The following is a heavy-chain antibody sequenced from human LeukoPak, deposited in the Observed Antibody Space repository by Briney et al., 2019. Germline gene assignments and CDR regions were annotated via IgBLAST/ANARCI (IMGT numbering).Heavy chain of an antibody. D-gene: IGHD2/OR15-2a*01. CDR3: AGHHPRNTVDF. J-gene: IGHJ4*02. CDR2: ISHSGST. CDR1: GGSISNDY. Sequence: SETLSLTCTVSGGSISNDYWSWIRQPPGKGLEWIGYISHSGSTNYSPSLKSRVTISLDTSKNQFSLKLGSVTAADTAVYYCAGHHPRNTVDFWGQGTLVTVSS. V-gene: IGHV4-59*08.